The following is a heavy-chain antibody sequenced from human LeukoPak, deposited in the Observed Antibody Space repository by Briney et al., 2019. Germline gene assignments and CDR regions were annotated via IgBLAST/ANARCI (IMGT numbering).Heavy chain of an antibody. Sequence: GGSLRLSCAAPGFTFSNAWMSWVRQAPGKGLEWVGRIKSKTDGGTTDYAAPVKGRFTISRDDSKNTLYLQMNSLKTEDTAVYYCTTTYCSGGSCDYWGQGTLVTVSS. J-gene: IGHJ4*02. D-gene: IGHD2-15*01. V-gene: IGHV3-15*01. CDR3: TTTYCSGGSCDY. CDR2: IKSKTDGGTT. CDR1: GFTFSNAW.